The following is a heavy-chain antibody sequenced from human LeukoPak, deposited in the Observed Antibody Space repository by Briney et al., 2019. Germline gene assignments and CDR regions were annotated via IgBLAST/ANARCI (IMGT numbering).Heavy chain of an antibody. V-gene: IGHV4-39*01. D-gene: IGHD5-12*01. J-gene: IGHJ5*02. CDR2: IYYSGST. Sequence: SETLSLTCTVSGGSISSSPYYWGWIRQAPGKGLEWIGNIYYSGSTFYNPSLKSRVTISVDTSKNQFSLKLSSVTAADTAVFYCARVAVLNWFYPWGQGTPVSVSS. CDR3: ARVAVLNWFYP. CDR1: GGSISSSPYY.